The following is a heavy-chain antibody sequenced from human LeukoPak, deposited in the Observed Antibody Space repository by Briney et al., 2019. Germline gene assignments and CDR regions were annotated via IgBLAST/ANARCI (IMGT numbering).Heavy chain of an antibody. D-gene: IGHD4-23*01. V-gene: IGHV1-18*01. CDR3: ARQGYGGNSQGAADY. CDR2: ISGYNGNT. J-gene: IGHJ4*02. CDR1: GYTFTTYN. Sequence: ASVKVSCKASGYTFTTYNINWVRQAPGQGLEWMGWISGYNGNTNYAQKLQGRLTMTTDTSTSTAYMELRSLRSDDTAVYYCARQGYGGNSQGAADYWGQGTLVTVSS.